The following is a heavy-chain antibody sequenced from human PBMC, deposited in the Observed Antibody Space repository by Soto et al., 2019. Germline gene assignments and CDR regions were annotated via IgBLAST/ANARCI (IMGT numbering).Heavy chain of an antibody. V-gene: IGHV4-31*03. Sequence: SETLSLTCFVSGYSITAGGYYWSWIRHHPGKGLEWIGSFYSSGSIIYNPSLRSRVSISGDTSSNQFSMSLTSVTAADTARYYCARMYSSGSGSFPPWCQGLLVTVSS. CDR3: ARMYSSGSGSFPP. CDR2: FYSSGSI. J-gene: IGHJ5*02. D-gene: IGHD6-19*01. CDR1: GYSITAGGYY.